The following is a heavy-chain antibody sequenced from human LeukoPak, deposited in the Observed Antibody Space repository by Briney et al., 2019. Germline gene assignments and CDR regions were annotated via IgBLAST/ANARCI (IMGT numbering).Heavy chain of an antibody. D-gene: IGHD6-19*01. J-gene: IGHJ4*02. CDR1: GFTFSSYS. V-gene: IGHV3-48*04. Sequence: PGGSLRLSCAASGFTFSSYSMNWVRQAPGKGLEWVSYISSSSSTIYYADSVKGRFTISRDNAKNSLFLQMNSLSAEDTAVYYCARRAYSSGWYFFDYWGQGTLVTVSS. CDR2: ISSSSSTI. CDR3: ARRAYSSGWYFFDY.